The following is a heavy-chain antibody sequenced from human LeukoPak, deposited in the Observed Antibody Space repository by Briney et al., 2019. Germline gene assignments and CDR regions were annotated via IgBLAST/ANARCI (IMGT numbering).Heavy chain of an antibody. V-gene: IGHV3-49*04. CDR1: GFPLGDYA. CDR2: IQAKAYGGAT. Sequence: RSLRLSCSTSGFPLGDYAMSWVRQAPGKGLEWVGFIQAKAYGGATEYAASVKGRFSISRDDYQSLANLQMPYLRPEYTAVYYSTRAPPPRCSSSGCYLDYWGQGTLVTVSS. J-gene: IGHJ4*02. CDR3: TRAPPPRCSSSGCYLDY. D-gene: IGHD2-2*01.